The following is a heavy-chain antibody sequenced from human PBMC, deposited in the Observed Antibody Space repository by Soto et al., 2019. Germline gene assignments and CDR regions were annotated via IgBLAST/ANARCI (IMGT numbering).Heavy chain of an antibody. J-gene: IGHJ6*02. CDR2: IYPGDSDT. CDR1: GYSFTSYW. Sequence: GESLKISCKGSGYSFTSYWIGWVRQMPGKGLEWMGIIYPGDSDTRYSPSFQGQVTISADKSISTAYLQWSSLKASDTAMYYRARSSGWYAFGYYGMDVWGQGTTVTVS. D-gene: IGHD6-19*01. V-gene: IGHV5-51*01. CDR3: ARSSGWYAFGYYGMDV.